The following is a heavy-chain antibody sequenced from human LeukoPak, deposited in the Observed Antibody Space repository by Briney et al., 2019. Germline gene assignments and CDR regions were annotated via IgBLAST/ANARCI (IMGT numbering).Heavy chain of an antibody. D-gene: IGHD3-22*01. CDR3: ARGPNYYDSSGYYHRFDY. CDR2: IIPNLGTA. Sequence: SVTVSCKASGGTFSSYVISWVGQAPGRGLEWMGGIIPNLGTATYAQKFQGRLTITTDESTSTAYMELRSLRSEDTAVYYCARGPNYYDSSGYYHRFDYWGQGTLATVSS. CDR1: GGTFSSYV. J-gene: IGHJ4*02. V-gene: IGHV1-69*05.